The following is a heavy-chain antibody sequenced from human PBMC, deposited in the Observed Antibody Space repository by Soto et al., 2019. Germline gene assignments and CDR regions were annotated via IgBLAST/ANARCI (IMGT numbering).Heavy chain of an antibody. CDR1: GYTFTIYY. J-gene: IGHJ4*02. D-gene: IGHD3-9*01. CDR2: MNPNSGNT. CDR3: ARGSYWERRYFDWLLSNPPDY. Sequence: VSVKVSCKASGYTFTIYYINWVRQATGQGLEWMGWMNPNSGNTGYAQKFQGRVTMTRNTSISTAYMELSSLRSEDTAVYYCARGSYWERRYFDWLLSNPPDYWGQGTLVTVSS. V-gene: IGHV1-8*02.